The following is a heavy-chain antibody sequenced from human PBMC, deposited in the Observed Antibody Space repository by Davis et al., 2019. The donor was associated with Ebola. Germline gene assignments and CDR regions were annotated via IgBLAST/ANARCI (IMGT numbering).Heavy chain of an antibody. J-gene: IGHJ6*04. CDR2: ISSGSSTK. D-gene: IGHD3-10*01. V-gene: IGHV3-48*02. CDR3: ARGDYDSGSSYGMDV. CDR1: GFTFSSHS. Sequence: GGSLRLSCAASGFTFSSHSTNWVRQAPGKGLEWVSYISSGSSTKYSADSVKGRFTISRDNAKNSLYLQMNSLRDEDTGVYYCARGDYDSGSSYGMDVWGKGTTVTVSS.